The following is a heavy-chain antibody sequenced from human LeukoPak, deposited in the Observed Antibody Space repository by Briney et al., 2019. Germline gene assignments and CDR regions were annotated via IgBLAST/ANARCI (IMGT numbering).Heavy chain of an antibody. CDR3: ARDGSPNWFGIDNWLDP. CDR1: GFTFSSYA. CDR2: ISYDGSNK. D-gene: IGHD3-10*01. J-gene: IGHJ5*02. Sequence: PGRSLRLSCAASGFTFSSYAMHWVRQAPGKGLEWVAVISYDGSNKYYADSVKGRFTISRDNSKNTLYLQMNSLRAEDTAVYYCARDGSPNWFGIDNWLDPWGQGTLVTVSS. V-gene: IGHV3-30*04.